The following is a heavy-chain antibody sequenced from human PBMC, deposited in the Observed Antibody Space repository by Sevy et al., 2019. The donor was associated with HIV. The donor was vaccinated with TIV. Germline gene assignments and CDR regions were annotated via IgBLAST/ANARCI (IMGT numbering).Heavy chain of an antibody. Sequence: GGSLRLSCAASGFTFSSYGMHWVRQAPGKGLEWVAVISYDGSNKYYADSVKGRFTISRDNSKKTLNLQMNGLRAEDTAVYYCAKAEGMVRGVIDLFDYWGQGTLVTVSS. V-gene: IGHV3-30*18. CDR2: ISYDGSNK. J-gene: IGHJ4*02. D-gene: IGHD3-10*01. CDR3: AKAEGMVRGVIDLFDY. CDR1: GFTFSSYG.